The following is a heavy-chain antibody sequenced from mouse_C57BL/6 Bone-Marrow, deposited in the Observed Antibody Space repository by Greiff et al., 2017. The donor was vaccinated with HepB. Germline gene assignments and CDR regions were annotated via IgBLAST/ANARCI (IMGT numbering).Heavy chain of an antibody. CDR3: TGWRTGAWFAY. D-gene: IGHD4-1*01. CDR1: GFTFSNYW. Sequence: DVKLVESGGGLVQPGGSMKLSCVASGFTFSNYWMNWVRQSPEKGLEWVAQIRLKSDNYATHYAESVKGRFTISRDDSKSSVYLQMNNLRAEDTGIYYCTGWRTGAWFAYWGQGTLVTVSA. V-gene: IGHV6-3*01. J-gene: IGHJ3*01. CDR2: IRLKSDNYAT.